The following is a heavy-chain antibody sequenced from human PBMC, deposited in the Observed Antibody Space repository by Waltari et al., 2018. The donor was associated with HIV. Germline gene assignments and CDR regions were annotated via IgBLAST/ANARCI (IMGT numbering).Heavy chain of an antibody. CDR1: GSTFRSPA. CDR3: AKDADGDYYFDY. D-gene: IGHD4-17*01. J-gene: IGHJ4*02. Sequence: EVQLLESGGGLVQPGGSLRLSCAASGSTFRSPAMSWVRQAPGKGLEWVSAISGSGGSTYYADSVKGRFTISRDNSKNTLYLQMNSLRAEDTAIYYCAKDADGDYYFDYWGQGTLVTVSS. CDR2: ISGSGGST. V-gene: IGHV3-23*01.